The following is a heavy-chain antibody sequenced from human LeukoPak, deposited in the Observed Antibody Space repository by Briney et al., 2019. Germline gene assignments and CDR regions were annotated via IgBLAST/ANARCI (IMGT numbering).Heavy chain of an antibody. J-gene: IGHJ4*02. CDR1: GGSFSGFY. CDR3: ARAHTQYLD. V-gene: IGHV4-34*01. D-gene: IGHD2-2*01. CDR2: ITPSGST. Sequence: SETLSLTCAVSGGSFSGFYYGWTRQPPGKGLEWIGEITPSGSTHYTPSLKSRVTISVDTSKNQFSLRLTSVTVADTAVYFCARAHTQYLDWGQGTLVTVSS.